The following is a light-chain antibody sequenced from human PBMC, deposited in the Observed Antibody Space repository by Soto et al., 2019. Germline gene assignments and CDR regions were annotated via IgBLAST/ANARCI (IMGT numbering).Light chain of an antibody. CDR1: QSVSSN. V-gene: IGKV3-20*01. J-gene: IGKJ1*01. Sequence: EIVMTQSPATLSVSPGERATLSCRASQSVSSNLAWYQQKPGQAPTLVIYGASSRATGIPDRFSGSGSGTDFTLTISRLEPEDFAVYYCQQYGSSPPTWTFGQGTKVDI. CDR3: QQYGSSPPTWT. CDR2: GAS.